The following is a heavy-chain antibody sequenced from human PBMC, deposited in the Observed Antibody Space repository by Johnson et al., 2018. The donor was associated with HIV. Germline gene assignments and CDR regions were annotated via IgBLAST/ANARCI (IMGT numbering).Heavy chain of an antibody. CDR2: ISSSGRTI. CDR1: GFTFSDYY. D-gene: IGHD1-1*01. Sequence: QMQLVESGGGLVRPGGSLRLSCAASGFTFSDYYMTWIRQAPGKGLECVSYISSSGRTIYYADSVKGRFTISRDNAKNSLYLQMNSLRAEDTAVYYCARPQGTGDAFDIWGQGTMVTVSS. CDR3: ARPQGTGDAFDI. V-gene: IGHV3-11*04. J-gene: IGHJ3*02.